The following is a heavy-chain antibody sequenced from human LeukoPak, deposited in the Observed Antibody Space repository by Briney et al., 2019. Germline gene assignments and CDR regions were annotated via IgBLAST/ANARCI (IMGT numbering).Heavy chain of an antibody. V-gene: IGHV3-21*01. CDR1: GFTFSSYA. D-gene: IGHD6-13*01. CDR3: ARDPEAAAGTDY. CDR2: ISSSSSYI. Sequence: PGGSLRLSCAASGFTFSSYAMSWVRQAPGKGLEWVSAISSSSSYIYYADSVKGRFTISRDNAKNSLYLQMNSLRAEDTAVYYCARDPEAAAGTDYWGQGTLVTVSS. J-gene: IGHJ4*02.